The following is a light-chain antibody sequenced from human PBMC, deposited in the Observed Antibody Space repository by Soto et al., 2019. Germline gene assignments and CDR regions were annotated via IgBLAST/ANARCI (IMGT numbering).Light chain of an antibody. CDR2: EGH. J-gene: IGLJ1*01. Sequence: QSVPAQPASVSGSRGQSSRIACPGTRGFGRSFSLLCWYLQLPAKAPTLMISEGHRRPSGVPDRFSGCSSVNSASLTISWIQAHDEVAYYCCLYIGATTYVSGSGTKATVL. CDR3: CLYIGATTYV. V-gene: IGLV2-23*01. CDR1: RGFGRSFSL.